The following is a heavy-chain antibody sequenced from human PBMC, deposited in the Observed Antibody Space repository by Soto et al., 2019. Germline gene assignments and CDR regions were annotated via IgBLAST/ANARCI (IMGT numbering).Heavy chain of an antibody. CDR2: ISGSGDNS. D-gene: IGHD5-18*01. Sequence: EVQLLESGGCLVQPGGSLRLSCAASGFTFTSFALSWVRQAPGKGLQWVSAISGSGDNSDYTASVKGRFIISRDNSKNTLYLQMNSLRADDTAVYYCAGPGYSSQDYWGQGTLVTVSS. CDR1: GFTFTSFA. J-gene: IGHJ4*02. V-gene: IGHV3-23*01. CDR3: AGPGYSSQDY.